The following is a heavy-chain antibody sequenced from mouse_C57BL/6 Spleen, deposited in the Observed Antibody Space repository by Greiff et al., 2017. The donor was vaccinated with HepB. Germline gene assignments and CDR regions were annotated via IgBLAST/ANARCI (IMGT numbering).Heavy chain of an antibody. CDR2: IDPETGGT. V-gene: IGHV1-15*01. CDR3: TRRATVVATPFAY. J-gene: IGHJ3*01. Sequence: VQLQQSGAELVRPGASVTLSCKASGYTFTDYEMHWVKQTPVHGLEWIGAIDPETGGTAYNQKFKGKAILTADKSSSTAYMELRSLTSEDSAVYYCTRRATVVATPFAYWGQGTLVTVSA. CDR1: GYTFTDYE. D-gene: IGHD1-1*01.